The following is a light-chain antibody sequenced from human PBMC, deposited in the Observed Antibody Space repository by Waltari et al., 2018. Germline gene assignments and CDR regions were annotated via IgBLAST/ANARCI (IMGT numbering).Light chain of an antibody. CDR2: DAS. CDR1: QSVATY. CDR3: QQRSDWPPRT. J-gene: IGKJ3*01. Sequence: DIVLTQSPATLSLSPGERATLSCRASQSVATYLAWYQQKPGQAPRLLIYDASNRATGIPARFSGSGSGTDFTLTISSLEPEDFAVYYCQQRSDWPPRTFGPGTKVHIK. V-gene: IGKV3-11*01.